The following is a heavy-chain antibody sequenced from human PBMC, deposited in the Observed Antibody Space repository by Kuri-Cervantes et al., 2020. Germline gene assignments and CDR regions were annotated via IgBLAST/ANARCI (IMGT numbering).Heavy chain of an antibody. Sequence: ASVKVSCKASGYTFTGYYMHWVRQAPGQGLEWMGWINLNSGGTNYAQKFQGRVTMTRDTSISTAYMELSRLRSDDTAVYYCARDLQGYCSSTSCYNRWYYYGMDVWGQGTTVTVSS. CDR1: GYTFTGYY. CDR2: INLNSGGT. CDR3: ARDLQGYCSSTSCYNRWYYYGMDV. V-gene: IGHV1-2*02. J-gene: IGHJ6*02. D-gene: IGHD2-2*01.